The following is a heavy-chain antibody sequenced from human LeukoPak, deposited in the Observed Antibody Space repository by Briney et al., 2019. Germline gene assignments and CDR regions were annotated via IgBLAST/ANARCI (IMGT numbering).Heavy chain of an antibody. J-gene: IGHJ3*02. Sequence: ASVKLSCKASGYTFTDHYIHWARQAPGQGLEWMGWIHPNTGGTKYAQKFQGRVTMTRDTSSSTAYMELSSLRSADTAVYYCASEYKYDSSGANAFDIWGQGTMVTVSS. V-gene: IGHV1-2*02. D-gene: IGHD3-22*01. CDR3: ASEYKYDSSGANAFDI. CDR2: IHPNTGGT. CDR1: GYTFTDHY.